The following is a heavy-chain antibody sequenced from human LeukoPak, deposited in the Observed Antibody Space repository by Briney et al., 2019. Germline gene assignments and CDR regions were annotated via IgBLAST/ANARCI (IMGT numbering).Heavy chain of an antibody. Sequence: GGSLRLSCAASGFTFSSCGFNWVRQAPGKGLEWVSSIGPTGTDRYYADSVRGRFTISRDNAKNSMYLQMDSLRDEDTAVYYCARDLCSSTSCRYNWFDPWGQGTLVTVSS. J-gene: IGHJ5*02. CDR2: IGPTGTDR. CDR3: ARDLCSSTSCRYNWFDP. CDR1: GFTFSSCG. D-gene: IGHD2-2*01. V-gene: IGHV3-21*01.